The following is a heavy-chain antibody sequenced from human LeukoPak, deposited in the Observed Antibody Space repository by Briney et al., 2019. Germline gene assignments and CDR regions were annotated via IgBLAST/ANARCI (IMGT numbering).Heavy chain of an antibody. J-gene: IGHJ4*02. CDR3: ARVGYSSEADY. Sequence: PSETLSLTCTVSGDSLSSYYWSWIRQPPGKGLEWIGYIYYSETNYNPSLKSRVTISLDMSKNQFSLKLSSVTAADTAVYYCARVGYSSEADYWGQGTLVTVSS. CDR2: IYYSET. CDR1: GDSLSSYY. V-gene: IGHV4-59*01. D-gene: IGHD6-19*01.